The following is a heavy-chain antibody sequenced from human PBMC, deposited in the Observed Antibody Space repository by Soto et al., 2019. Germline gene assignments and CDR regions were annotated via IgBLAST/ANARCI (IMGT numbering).Heavy chain of an antibody. D-gene: IGHD1-26*01. J-gene: IGHJ5*02. Sequence: PGGSLRLSCAASGFTSSSYWMHWVRQAPGKGLVWVSRINSDGSSTSYADSVKGRFTISRDNAKNTLYLQMNSLRAEDTAVYYCARVRRGATNWFDPWGQGTLVTVSS. CDR1: GFTSSSYW. V-gene: IGHV3-74*01. CDR2: INSDGSST. CDR3: ARVRRGATNWFDP.